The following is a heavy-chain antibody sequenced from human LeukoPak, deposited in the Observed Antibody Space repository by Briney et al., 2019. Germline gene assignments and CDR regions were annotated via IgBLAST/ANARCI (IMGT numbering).Heavy chain of an antibody. CDR3: ARASDYVWGSYRYEAAFDI. V-gene: IGHV4-59*01. CDR2: IYYSGST. D-gene: IGHD3-16*02. CDR1: GGSISSYY. J-gene: IGHJ3*02. Sequence: PLEALSLTCTVSGGSISSYYWSWIRQPPGKGMEWIGYIYYSGSTNYNPSLKSRVTISVDTSKNQFSLKLSSVTAADTAVYYCARASDYVWGSYRYEAAFDIWGQGTMVTVSS.